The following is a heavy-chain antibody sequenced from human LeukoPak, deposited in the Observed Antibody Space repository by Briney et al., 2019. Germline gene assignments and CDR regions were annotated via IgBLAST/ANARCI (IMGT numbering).Heavy chain of an antibody. CDR2: IYHDGSIA. D-gene: IGHD5-18*01. CDR3: AKSIGYSYGYFDY. V-gene: IGHV3-74*01. J-gene: IGHJ4*02. CDR1: GFTFNRYW. Sequence: GGSLRLSCAASGFTFNRYWMHWLRQAPGEGLVWVAQIYHDGSIANYADSVKGRFTISRDNAKNTLYLQMNSLRAEDTAVYYCAKSIGYSYGYFDYWGQGTLVTVSS.